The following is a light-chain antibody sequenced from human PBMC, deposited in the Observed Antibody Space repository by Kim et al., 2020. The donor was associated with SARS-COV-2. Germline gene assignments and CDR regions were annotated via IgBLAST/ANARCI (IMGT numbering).Light chain of an antibody. CDR3: CSYAGSSTYVI. V-gene: IGLV2-23*02. Sequence: QSVLTQPASVSGSPGQSITISCTGTTRDVGSYNLVSWYQQHPGKAPKLMIYEVSKRPSGVSNRFSGSKSGNTASLTISGLQAEDEADYYCCSYAGSSTYVIFGGGTQLTVL. J-gene: IGLJ2*01. CDR1: TRDVGSYNL. CDR2: EVS.